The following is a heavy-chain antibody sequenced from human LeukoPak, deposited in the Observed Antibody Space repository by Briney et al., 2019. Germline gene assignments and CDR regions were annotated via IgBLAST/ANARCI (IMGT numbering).Heavy chain of an antibody. CDR2: IHYTGAT. CDR3: ARGYGYDYLSVNWFGP. J-gene: IGHJ5*02. Sequence: SETLSLTCAVYGGSITGYYWSWIRQTPGRGLEWVGEIHYTGATSYNPSLKSRATISTDTSKNQFSLKLSSVTAADTAVYYCARGYGYDYLSVNWFGPWGQGTLVTVSS. CDR1: GGSITGYY. V-gene: IGHV4-34*01. D-gene: IGHD5-12*01.